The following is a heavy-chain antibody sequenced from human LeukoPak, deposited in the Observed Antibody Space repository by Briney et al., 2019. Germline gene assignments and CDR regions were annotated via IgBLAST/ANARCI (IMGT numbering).Heavy chain of an antibody. CDR2: INHSGST. D-gene: IGHD3-22*01. CDR1: GDSISSYY. CDR3: ASRGIYYEARYFDY. J-gene: IGHJ4*02. V-gene: IGHV4-34*01. Sequence: SETLSLTCTVSGDSISSYYWSWIRQPPGKGLEWIGEINHSGSTNYNPSLKSRVTISVDTSKNQFSLKLSSVTAADTAVYYCASRGIYYEARYFDYWGQGTLVTVSS.